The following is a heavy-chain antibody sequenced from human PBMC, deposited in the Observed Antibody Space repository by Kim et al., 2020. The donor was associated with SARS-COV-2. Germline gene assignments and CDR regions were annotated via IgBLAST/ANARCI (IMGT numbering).Heavy chain of an antibody. J-gene: IGHJ6*02. CDR2: ISYDGSNK. D-gene: IGHD3-10*01. V-gene: IGHV3-30*18. Sequence: GGSLRLSCAASGFTFSSYGMHWVRQAPGKGLEWVAVISYDGSNKYYADSVKGRFTISRDNSKNTLYLQMNSLRAEDTAVYYCAKDHGFYGLGERDYYYYYGMDVWGQGTTVTVSS. CDR3: AKDHGFYGLGERDYYYYYGMDV. CDR1: GFTFSSYG.